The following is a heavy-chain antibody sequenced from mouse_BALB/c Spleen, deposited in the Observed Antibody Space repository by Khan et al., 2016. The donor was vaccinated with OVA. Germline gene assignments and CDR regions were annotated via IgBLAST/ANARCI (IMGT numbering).Heavy chain of an antibody. CDR2: IDPSTGYT. CDR1: GYTFATYW. J-gene: IGHJ3*01. CDR3: TRRGVYDIFTY. D-gene: IGHD2-3*01. Sequence: VQLQQSGADLAKPGASLEMSCKASGYTFATYWIHWVKQRPGQGLEWIGYIDPSTGYTEYNQKFKDKFTLTADKSSSTAYMQLSSLTSDDSAVYYCTRRGVYDIFTYWGQGTLVTVSA. V-gene: IGHV1-7*01.